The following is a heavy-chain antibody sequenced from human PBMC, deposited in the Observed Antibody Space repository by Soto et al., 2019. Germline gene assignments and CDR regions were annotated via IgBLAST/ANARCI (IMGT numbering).Heavy chain of an antibody. CDR3: ARIPKNADYIYYYYYGMDV. D-gene: IGHD4-17*01. J-gene: IGHJ6*02. CDR2: IDWDDDK. V-gene: IGHV2-70*01. CDR1: GFSLSTSGMC. Sequence: SGPTLVNPTHTLTLTCTFSGFSLSTSGMCVSWIRQPPGKALEWLALIDWDDDKYYSTSLKTRLTISKDTSKNQVVLTMNNMDPVDTATYYCARIPKNADYIYYYYYGMDVWGQGTTVTVSS.